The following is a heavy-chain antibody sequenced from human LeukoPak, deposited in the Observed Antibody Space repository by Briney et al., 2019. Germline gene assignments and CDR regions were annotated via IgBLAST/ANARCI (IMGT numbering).Heavy chain of an antibody. CDR2: ISYDGSNK. Sequence: GRSLRLSCAASGFTFSSYGMHWVRQAPGKGLEWVAVISYDGSNKYYADSVKGRFTISRDNSKNTLYLQMNSLRAEDTAVYYCAGGSGLYYYYGMDVWGQGTTVTVSS. J-gene: IGHJ6*02. CDR1: GFTFSSYG. CDR3: AGGSGLYYYYGMDV. D-gene: IGHD6-19*01. V-gene: IGHV3-30*03.